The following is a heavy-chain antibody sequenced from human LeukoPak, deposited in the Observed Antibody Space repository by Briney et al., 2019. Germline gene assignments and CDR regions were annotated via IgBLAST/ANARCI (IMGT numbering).Heavy chain of an antibody. CDR1: GDSVSSNSAT. Sequence: SQTPSLTCAISGDSVSSNSATWDWIRQSPSRGLEWLGRTYYRSKWYNDYAESVISRITINPDTSKNQFSLQLNSVTPEDTAVYYCVREGIVIDNYYYYYMDVWGKGTTVTVSS. CDR3: VREGIVIDNYYYYYMDV. J-gene: IGHJ6*03. CDR2: TYYRSKWYN. D-gene: IGHD2/OR15-2a*01. V-gene: IGHV6-1*01.